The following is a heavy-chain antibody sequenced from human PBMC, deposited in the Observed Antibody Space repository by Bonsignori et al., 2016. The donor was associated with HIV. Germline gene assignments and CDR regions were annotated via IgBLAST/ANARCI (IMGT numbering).Heavy chain of an antibody. Sequence: ASVKVSCKASGYTFTSYYVHWVRQAPGQGLEWMGIINPSGGGTDYAQNFQGRVTVTSDTSTSTVYMELRSLRSEDTAVYFCARYELYSHDAFDIWGQGTLVTVSS. CDR2: INPSGGGT. CDR3: ARYELYSHDAFDI. D-gene: IGHD2-15*01. V-gene: IGHV1-46*01. CDR1: GYTFTSYY. J-gene: IGHJ3*02.